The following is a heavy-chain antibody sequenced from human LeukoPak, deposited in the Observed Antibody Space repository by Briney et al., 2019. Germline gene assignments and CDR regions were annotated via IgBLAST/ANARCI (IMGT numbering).Heavy chain of an antibody. CDR1: GFAFSSYW. CDR2: VNSDGSST. J-gene: IGHJ4*02. CDR3: VSGDYGNH. Sequence: GGSLRLSCAASGFAFSSYWLHWVRQAPGKGLVWVSRVNSDGSSTNYADSVEGRFTVSRDNAKNTLFLQMNSLRVEDTALYYCVSGDYGNHWGQGTLVTVSS. D-gene: IGHD4-17*01. V-gene: IGHV3-74*01.